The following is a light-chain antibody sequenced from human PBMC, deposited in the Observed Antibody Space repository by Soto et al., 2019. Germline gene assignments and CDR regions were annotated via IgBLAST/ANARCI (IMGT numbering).Light chain of an antibody. Sequence: QSVLTQPPSASGTPGQRVTISCSGSTSNIGSNTVNCYQHLPGTAPKLLIYSNNQRPSGVPDRFSGSKSDTSASLAISGLQSEDETDYYCVTWDDSLNGPVFGGGTKLTVL. CDR2: SNN. CDR1: TSNIGSNT. V-gene: IGLV1-44*01. CDR3: VTWDDSLNGPV. J-gene: IGLJ2*01.